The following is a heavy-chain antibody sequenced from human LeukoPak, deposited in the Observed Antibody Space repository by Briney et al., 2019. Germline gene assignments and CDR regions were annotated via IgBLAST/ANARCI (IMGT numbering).Heavy chain of an antibody. CDR3: ARWDYDSRGYALYYFDY. J-gene: IGHJ4*02. V-gene: IGHV7-4-1*02. D-gene: IGHD3-22*01. CDR1: GYTFTSYA. Sequence: GASVKVSCKASGYTFTSYAMNWVRQAPGQGLEWMGWINTYTGNPTYAQGFTGRFVFSLDTSVSTAYRQISSLKAEDTAVYYCARWDYDSRGYALYYFDYWGQGTLVTVSS. CDR2: INTYTGNP.